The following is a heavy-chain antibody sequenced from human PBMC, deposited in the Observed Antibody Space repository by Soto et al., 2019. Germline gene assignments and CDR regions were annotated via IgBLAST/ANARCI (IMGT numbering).Heavy chain of an antibody. V-gene: IGHV3-74*01. CDR1: GFTLSGRS. CDR3: ARGWFGPDV. Sequence: EVQLVESGGGLVQPGGSLRLSCAASGFTLSGRSMHWVRQAPGKGLAWVSGIDNAGTDSTYADSVKGRFTSSRDNAKNMLLLQMNSLRVEDTAVYYCARGWFGPDVWGKGTTVTVSS. J-gene: IGHJ6*04. D-gene: IGHD3-10*01. CDR2: IDNAGTDS.